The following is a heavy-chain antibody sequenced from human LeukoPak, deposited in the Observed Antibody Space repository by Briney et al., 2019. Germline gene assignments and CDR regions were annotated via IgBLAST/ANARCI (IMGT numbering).Heavy chain of an antibody. V-gene: IGHV4-59*08. Sequence: PSETLSLTCTVSGGSISSYYWSWIWQPPGKGLEWIGNIYYSGSTNYNPSLKSRVTISVDTSKNQFSLKLSPVTAADTAIYYCARSYCSGGSCWVYFDYWGQGTLVTVSS. D-gene: IGHD2-15*01. CDR3: ARSYCSGGSCWVYFDY. J-gene: IGHJ4*02. CDR1: GGSISSYY. CDR2: IYYSGST.